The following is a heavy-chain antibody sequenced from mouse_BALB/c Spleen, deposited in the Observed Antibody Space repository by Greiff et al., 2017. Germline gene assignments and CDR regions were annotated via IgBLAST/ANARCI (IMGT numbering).Heavy chain of an antibody. CDR1: GYTFTSYW. CDR3: ANLRSSMDY. Sequence: QVQLKESGAELAKPGASVKMSCKASGYTFTSYWMHWVKQRPGQGLEWIGYINPSTGYTEYNQKFKDKATLTADKSSSTAYMQLSSLTSEDSAVYYCANLRSSMDYWGQGTSVTVSS. D-gene: IGHD1-1*01. V-gene: IGHV1-7*01. CDR2: INPSTGYT. J-gene: IGHJ4*01.